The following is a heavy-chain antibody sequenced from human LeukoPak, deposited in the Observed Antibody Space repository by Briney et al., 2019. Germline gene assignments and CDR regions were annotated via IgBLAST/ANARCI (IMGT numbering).Heavy chain of an antibody. Sequence: PGGSLRLSCAASGFTFRSYEMNWVRQAPGKGLEWVSYISSSGSTIYYADSVKGRFTISRDSAKNSLYLQMNSLRAEGTAVYYCARPLWFGDTGDYWGQGTLVTVSS. D-gene: IGHD3-10*01. CDR1: GFTFRSYE. J-gene: IGHJ4*02. CDR2: ISSSGSTI. V-gene: IGHV3-48*03. CDR3: ARPLWFGDTGDY.